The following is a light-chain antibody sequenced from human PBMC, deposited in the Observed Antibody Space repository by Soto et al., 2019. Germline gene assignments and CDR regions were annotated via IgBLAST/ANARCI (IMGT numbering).Light chain of an antibody. CDR2: AAS. J-gene: IGKJ1*01. V-gene: IGKV1-39*01. CDR1: QLISSY. Sequence: DIRGIQSPCSLSASLENGVTISCRASQLISSYLNWYQQKPGKAPKVLIYAASSLQSGVPSRFSGSGSGTDFSLTISSLQPEDFATYYCQQSYSTPRTFGQGTKVDIK. CDR3: QQSYSTPRT.